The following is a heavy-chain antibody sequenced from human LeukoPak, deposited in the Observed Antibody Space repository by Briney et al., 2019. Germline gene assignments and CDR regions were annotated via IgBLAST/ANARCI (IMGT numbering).Heavy chain of an antibody. J-gene: IGHJ4*02. CDR3: ARGLGGYSYGYGGSAGSSFDY. Sequence: SETLSLTCAAYGGSFSGYYWSWIRQPPGKGLEWIGEINHSGSTNYNPSLKSRVTISVDTSKNQFSLKLSSVTAADTAVYYCARGLGGYSYGYGGSAGSSFDYWGQGTLVTVSS. CDR1: GGSFSGYY. CDR2: INHSGST. V-gene: IGHV4-34*01. D-gene: IGHD5-18*01.